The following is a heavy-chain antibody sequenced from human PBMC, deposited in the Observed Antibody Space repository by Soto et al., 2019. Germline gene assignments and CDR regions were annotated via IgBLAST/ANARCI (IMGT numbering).Heavy chain of an antibody. CDR1: GDSVSSNSAA. J-gene: IGHJ6*02. CDR3: ARTSIFGVVIPPGMDA. CDR2: TYYRSKWYN. Sequence: SQTLSLTCAISGDSVSSNSAAWNWIRQSPSRGLEWLGRTYYRSKWYNDYAVSVKSRITINPDTSKNQFSLQLNSVTPEDTAVYYCARTSIFGVVIPPGMDAWGQGTTVTVSS. V-gene: IGHV6-1*01. D-gene: IGHD3-3*01.